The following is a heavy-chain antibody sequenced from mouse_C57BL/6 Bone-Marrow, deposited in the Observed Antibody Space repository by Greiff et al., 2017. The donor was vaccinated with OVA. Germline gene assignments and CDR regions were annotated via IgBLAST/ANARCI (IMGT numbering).Heavy chain of an antibody. D-gene: IGHD1-1*01. Sequence: EVQRVESGGGLVQPGGSLKLSCAASGFTFSDYYMYWVRQTPEKRLEWVAYISNGGGSTYYPDTVKGRFTISRDNAKNTLYLQMSRLKYEDTAMYYCARKYYGSSYAMDYWGQGTSVTVSS. CDR1: GFTFSDYY. CDR3: ARKYYGSSYAMDY. CDR2: ISNGGGST. J-gene: IGHJ4*01. V-gene: IGHV5-12*01.